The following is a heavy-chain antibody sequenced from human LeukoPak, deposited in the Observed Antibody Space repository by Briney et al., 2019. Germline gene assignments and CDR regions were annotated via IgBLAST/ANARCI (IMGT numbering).Heavy chain of an antibody. V-gene: IGHV3-9*01. CDR1: GFTFDDYA. D-gene: IGHD3-22*01. CDR3: AKDISSSGYPRGAFDI. CDR2: ISWNSGSI. J-gene: IGHJ3*02. Sequence: PGGSLRLSCAASGFTFDDYAMHWVRQAPGKGLEWVSGISWNSGSIGYADSVKGRFTISRDNAKNSLYLQMNSLRAEDTALYYCAKDISSSGYPRGAFDIWGQGTMVTVSS.